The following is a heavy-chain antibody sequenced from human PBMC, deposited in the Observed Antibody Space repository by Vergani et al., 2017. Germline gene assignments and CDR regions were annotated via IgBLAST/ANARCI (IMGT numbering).Heavy chain of an antibody. D-gene: IGHD2-2*01. J-gene: IGHJ6*03. CDR2: IYYSGNT. CDR1: GGSISSSGDY. Sequence: QVQLQESGPGLVKPSQTLSLTCIVSGGSISSSGDYWSWIRQHPGKGLEWIGYIYYSGNTYYNPSLKTRLTISVDTSKNQFSLKLSSVTAADTAVYYCARAIGCSTTSCYWAPRDYYYMDVWGKGTTVTVSS. CDR3: ARAIGCSTTSCYWAPRDYYYMDV. V-gene: IGHV4-31*03.